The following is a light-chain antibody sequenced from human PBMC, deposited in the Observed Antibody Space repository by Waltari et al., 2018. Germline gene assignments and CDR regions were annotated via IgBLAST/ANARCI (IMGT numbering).Light chain of an antibody. CDR1: QSVGRS. V-gene: IGKV3-20*01. CDR3: QMYVRLPVT. CDR2: GAT. Sequence: EIVLTQSPGTLSLSPGEGATLSCRASQSVGRSLVWYQQRPGRAPRLLIYGATSRATGSPDRFTGSGSGTDFSLTISRLEPEDFAVYYCQMYVRLPVTFGQGTKVEI. J-gene: IGKJ1*01.